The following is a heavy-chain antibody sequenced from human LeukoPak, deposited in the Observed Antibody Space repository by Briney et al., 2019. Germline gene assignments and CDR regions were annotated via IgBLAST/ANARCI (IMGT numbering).Heavy chain of an antibody. CDR3: ARDKFGGYGDNWFDP. CDR1: GGTFRSYA. J-gene: IGHJ5*02. D-gene: IGHD5-12*01. Sequence: ASVKVSCKASGGTFRSYAISWVRQAPGQGLEWMGRIIPIFGTANYAQKFQGRVTITTDESTSTAYMELSSLRSEDTAVYYCARDKFGGYGDNWFDPWGQGTPVTVSS. CDR2: IIPIFGTA. V-gene: IGHV1-69*05.